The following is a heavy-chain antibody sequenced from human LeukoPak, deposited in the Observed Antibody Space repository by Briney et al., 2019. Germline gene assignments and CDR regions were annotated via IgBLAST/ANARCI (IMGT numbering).Heavy chain of an antibody. V-gene: IGHV3-53*01. Sequence: QAGGSLRLSCAASGFTVSSNYMSWVRQAPGKGLEWVSVIYSGGSTYYADSVKGRFTISRDNSKNTLYLQMNSLRAEDTAVYYCAGGSYYYDSSASHDAFDIWGQGTMVTVSS. J-gene: IGHJ3*02. CDR1: GFTVSSNY. D-gene: IGHD3-22*01. CDR3: AGGSYYYDSSASHDAFDI. CDR2: IYSGGST.